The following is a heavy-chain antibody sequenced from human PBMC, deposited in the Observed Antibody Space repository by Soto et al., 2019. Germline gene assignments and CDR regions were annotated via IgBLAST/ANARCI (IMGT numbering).Heavy chain of an antibody. CDR3: ARIGNPDASLYFDY. D-gene: IGHD2-2*01. V-gene: IGHV4-31*03. CDR1: GGSISVGVYY. CDR2: TYHTGST. Sequence: QVQLQESGPGLVKPSQTLSLTCTVSGGSISVGVYYWNWIRQLPGKGPEWIGYTYHTGSTYYNPSLESRVTRSVDPSKNQFSLRLSSVTAADTAVYYCARIGNPDASLYFDYWGQGTLVTVSS. J-gene: IGHJ4*02.